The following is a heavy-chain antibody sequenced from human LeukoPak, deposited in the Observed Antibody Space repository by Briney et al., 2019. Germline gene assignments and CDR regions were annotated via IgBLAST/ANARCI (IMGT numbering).Heavy chain of an antibody. CDR2: ILGSGGGT. CDR1: GFTFSTYA. J-gene: IGHJ4*02. V-gene: IGHV3-23*01. Sequence: GGSLRLSCAASGFTFSTYAMNWVRQAPGKGLEWVSGILGSGGGTYYADSVKGRFTISRDNSKNTLYLQMDSLRGEDTAIYYCAQDRPNQGIWGFDNWGQGTEVTVSS. CDR3: AQDRPNQGIWGFDN. D-gene: IGHD7-27*01.